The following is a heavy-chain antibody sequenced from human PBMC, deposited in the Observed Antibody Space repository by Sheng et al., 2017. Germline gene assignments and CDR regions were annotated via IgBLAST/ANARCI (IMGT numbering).Heavy chain of an antibody. CDR3: AKSTFPSLVVVVPAAMDY. Sequence: EVQLLESGGGLVQPGGSLRLSCAASGFTFSSYAMSWVRQAPGKGLEWVSAISGSGGSTYYADSVKGRFTISRDNSKNTLYLQMNSLRAEDTAVYYCAKSTFPSLVVVVPAAMDYWGQGTPGHRLL. J-gene: IGHJ4*02. D-gene: IGHD2-2*01. CDR2: ISGSGGST. CDR1: GFTFSSYA. V-gene: IGHV3-23*01.